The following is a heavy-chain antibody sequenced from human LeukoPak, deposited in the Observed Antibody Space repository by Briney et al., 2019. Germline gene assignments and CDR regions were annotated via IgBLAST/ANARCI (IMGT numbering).Heavy chain of an antibody. D-gene: IGHD2-2*02. CDR3: ARGAERYCSSTSCYTDY. V-gene: IGHV3-21*01. CDR1: GFTFSSYW. CDR2: ISSSSSYI. Sequence: GGSLRLSCAASGFTFSSYWMNWVRQAPGKGLEWVSSISSSSSYIYYADSVKGRFTISRDNAKNSLYLQMNSLRAEDTAVYYCARGAERYCSSTSCYTDYWGQGTLVTVSS. J-gene: IGHJ4*02.